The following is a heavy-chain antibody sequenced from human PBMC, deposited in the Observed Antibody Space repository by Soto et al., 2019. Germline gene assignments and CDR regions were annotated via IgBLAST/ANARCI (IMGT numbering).Heavy chain of an antibody. D-gene: IGHD2-15*01. CDR2: IYYSGTT. CDR1: GDSITSNSYF. CDR3: ARGVCSGGICYSGSSNGMDV. V-gene: IGHV4-39*01. J-gene: IGHJ6*02. Sequence: SETLSLTCTVSGDSITSNSYFWAWIRQPPGKGLEWIGSIYYSGTTYYNPSLKSRVTISVDRSKNQFSLKLSSVTAADTAVYYCARGVCSGGICYSGSSNGMDVWGQGTTLTVSS.